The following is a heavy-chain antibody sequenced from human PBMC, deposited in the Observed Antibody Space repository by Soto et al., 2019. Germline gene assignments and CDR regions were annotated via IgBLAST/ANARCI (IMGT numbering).Heavy chain of an antibody. V-gene: IGHV6-1*01. CDR2: TYYRSKWYF. CDR3: ARDSPPRITASMRFHP. J-gene: IGHJ5*02. CDR1: GDTVSSNSVA. D-gene: IGHD1-20*01. Sequence: SQTLSLTCVISGDTVSSNSVAWNWIRQSPSRGLEWLGRTYYRSKWYFDYASSVKSRITIKPDTSKNQFSPQLNSVTPEDTAVYYCARDSPPRITASMRFHPWGQGTLVTVSS.